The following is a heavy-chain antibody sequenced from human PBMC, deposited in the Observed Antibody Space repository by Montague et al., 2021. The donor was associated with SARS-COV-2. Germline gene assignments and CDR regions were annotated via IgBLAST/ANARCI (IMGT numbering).Heavy chain of an antibody. CDR3: AGDPNWGAH. CDR2: IKPDGSDK. Sequence: SLRLSCAASGFRFSTFWMTWVRQAPGKGLEWVASIKPDGSDKYYVESVKGRFTISRDNARNSLYLQLNNLRAEDTAVYYCAGDPNWGAHWGQGNLVTVSS. J-gene: IGHJ4*02. D-gene: IGHD7-27*01. CDR1: GFRFSTFW. V-gene: IGHV3-7*05.